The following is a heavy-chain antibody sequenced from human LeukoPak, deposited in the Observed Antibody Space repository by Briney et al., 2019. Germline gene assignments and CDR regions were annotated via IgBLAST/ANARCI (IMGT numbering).Heavy chain of an antibody. CDR3: ARGSGSYPEDDAFDI. CDR1: GGSISSSSYY. V-gene: IGHV4-39*07. J-gene: IGHJ3*02. D-gene: IGHD1-26*01. Sequence: SETLSLTCTVSGGSISSSSYYWGWIRQPPGKGPEWIGSIYYSGSTYYNPSLKSRVTISVDTSKNQFSLKLSSVTAADTAVYYCARGSGSYPEDDAFDIWGQGTMVTVSS. CDR2: IYYSGST.